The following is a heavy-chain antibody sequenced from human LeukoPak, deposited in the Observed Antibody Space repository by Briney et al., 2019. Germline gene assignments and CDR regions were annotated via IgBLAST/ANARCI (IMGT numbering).Heavy chain of an antibody. V-gene: IGHV1-46*01. CDR1: GYTFTSHH. J-gene: IGHJ5*02. Sequence: ASVKVSCKASGYTFTSHHMYWVRQAPGQGLEWMGLINPTGGSTNYAQRFQGRVTMTRDTSTSTVFVELNSLRSDDTAVYYCARARWATPTKNWFDPWGQGTLVTVSS. CDR2: INPTGGST. CDR3: ARARWATPTKNWFDP. D-gene: IGHD5-24*01.